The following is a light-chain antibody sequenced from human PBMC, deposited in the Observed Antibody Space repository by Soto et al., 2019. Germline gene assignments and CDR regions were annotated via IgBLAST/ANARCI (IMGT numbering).Light chain of an antibody. CDR3: QQYYNGPIT. Sequence: DIQMTQSPSSLSASVGDRVTITCRASQSIDNYLNWYQQKPGKAPKLLIFAASSLQSGVPSRFSGSGSGADFTFTISSLQSEDIATYYCQQYYNGPITFGQGTRLEIK. V-gene: IGKV1-33*01. J-gene: IGKJ5*01. CDR1: QSIDNY. CDR2: AAS.